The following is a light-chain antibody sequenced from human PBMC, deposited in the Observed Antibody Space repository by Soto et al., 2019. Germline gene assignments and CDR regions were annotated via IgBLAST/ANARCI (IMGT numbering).Light chain of an antibody. J-gene: IGLJ2*01. CDR1: SSNVGKNF. Sequence: QSVLTQPPSVSAAPGQKVSISCSGSSSNVGKNFVSWYQHVPGKAPKLLIYDNQKRPSGIPDRFSASKSGTLATLDITGLQTGDEADYYCRTWDSSLTIGVIFGGGTKVTVL. CDR3: RTWDSSLTIGVI. V-gene: IGLV1-51*01. CDR2: DNQ.